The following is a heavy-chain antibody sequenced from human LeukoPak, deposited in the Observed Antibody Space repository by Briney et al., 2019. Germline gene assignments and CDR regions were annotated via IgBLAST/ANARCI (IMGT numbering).Heavy chain of an antibody. CDR3: AKDLSPAAA. Sequence: GGSLRLSCAASGFTFSNAWMSWVRQAPGKGLEWVSAISGNGGNTYYADSVKGRFTISRDNSKNTLYMQMNSLRAEDTAVYYCAKDLSPAAAWGQGTLVTVSS. V-gene: IGHV3-23*01. CDR2: ISGNGGNT. CDR1: GFTFSNAW. J-gene: IGHJ5*02. D-gene: IGHD6-25*01.